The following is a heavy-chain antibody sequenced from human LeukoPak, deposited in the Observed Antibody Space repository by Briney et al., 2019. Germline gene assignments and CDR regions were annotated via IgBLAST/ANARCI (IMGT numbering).Heavy chain of an antibody. CDR2: IRYDGSNK. CDR3: AKCPPARRGGYYYYYYMDV. D-gene: IGHD3-10*01. Sequence: GGSLRLSCAASGFTFTTYGMHWVRQAPGKGLEWVAFIRYDGSNKYYADSVKGRFTISRDNSKNTLYLQMNSLRAEDTAVYYCAKCPPARRGGYYYYYYMDVWGKGTTVTVSS. CDR1: GFTFTTYG. J-gene: IGHJ6*03. V-gene: IGHV3-30*02.